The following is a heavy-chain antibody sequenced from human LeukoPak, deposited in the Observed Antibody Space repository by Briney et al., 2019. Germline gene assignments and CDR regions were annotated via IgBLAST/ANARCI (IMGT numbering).Heavy chain of an antibody. CDR1: GGSISSGGYY. D-gene: IGHD6-13*01. Sequence: PSQTLSLTCTVSGGSISSGGYYWSWIRQHPGKGLELIGYIYYSGSTYYNPALKSRVTISVDTSKNQFSLKLSSVTAAETAVYYCARASPDHPKRPYRSSWYRLWGQGTLVTASS. J-gene: IGHJ4*02. CDR2: IYYSGST. CDR3: ARASPDHPKRPYRSSWYRL. V-gene: IGHV4-31*03.